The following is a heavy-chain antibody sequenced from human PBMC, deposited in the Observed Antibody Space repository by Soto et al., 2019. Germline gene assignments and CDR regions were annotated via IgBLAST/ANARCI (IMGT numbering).Heavy chain of an antibody. V-gene: IGHV3-23*01. CDR3: VKLMCSGCYFHY. J-gene: IGHJ4*02. D-gene: IGHD6-19*01. CDR1: GFTFSDFA. CDR2: ISGSGGTI. Sequence: EVQVLESGGGLVQPGESLRLSCAASGFTFSDFAMSWVRQAPGKGLEWVSSISGSGGTIDYADSVQGRFTISTDNSKNTLYLQMATLRADDTALDYCVKLMCSGCYFHYWGQGTLVTVSS.